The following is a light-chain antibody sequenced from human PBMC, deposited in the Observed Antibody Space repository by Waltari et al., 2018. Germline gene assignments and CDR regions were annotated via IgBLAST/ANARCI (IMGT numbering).Light chain of an antibody. V-gene: IGKV1-39*01. J-gene: IGKJ1*01. CDR1: QTVTNY. Sequence: DIQMTQTPSSLSASVGDRVTITSRASQTVTNYLNWYHQKPGEAPELLISAASSLQSGVPSRFSGSGSGTDFTLSISSLQPEDFATYYCQQTYGTPWTFGQGTKVEFK. CDR3: QQTYGTPWT. CDR2: AAS.